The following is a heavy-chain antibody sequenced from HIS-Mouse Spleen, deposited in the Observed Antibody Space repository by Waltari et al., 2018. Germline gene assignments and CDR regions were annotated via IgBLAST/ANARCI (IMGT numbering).Heavy chain of an antibody. CDR3: AREIPYSSSWYDWYFDL. V-gene: IGHV4-39*07. CDR1: GGSISSSSYY. CDR2: IYYSGGP. D-gene: IGHD6-13*01. J-gene: IGHJ2*01. Sequence: QLQLQESGPGLVKPSETLSLTCTVSGGSISSSSYYWGWIRQPPGKGLEWIGRIYYSGGPYYNPSLRGRVTISVDTSKNQFSLKLSSVTAADTAVYYCAREIPYSSSWYDWYFDLWGRGTLVTVSS.